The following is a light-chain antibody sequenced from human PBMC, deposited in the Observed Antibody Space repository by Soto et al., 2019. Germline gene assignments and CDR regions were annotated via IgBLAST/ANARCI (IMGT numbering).Light chain of an antibody. CDR1: QVISDN. J-gene: IGKJ3*01. CDR3: QQSDRTPFT. Sequence: IQMTQSPPSLSAYAGGRVTIACRADQVISDNLNWYHQKPGEVPRLLIFGVSALQSGVPPRFSGSGSGTDFSLTISGLQSEDSGIYYCQQSDRTPFTFGPGTKV. V-gene: IGKV1-39*01. CDR2: GVS.